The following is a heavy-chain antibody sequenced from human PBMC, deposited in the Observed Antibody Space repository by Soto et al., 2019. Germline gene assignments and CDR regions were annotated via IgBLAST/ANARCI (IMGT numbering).Heavy chain of an antibody. V-gene: IGHV4-39*01. D-gene: IGHD4-4*01. CDR2: IHHDGNT. CDR3: ETHMAYTTYRGAFGV. Sequence: QLQLQESGPGLVKPSETLSLTCTVSGASVTSSTYYWAWIRQPPGKGLEWVGSIHHDGNTYYNPSLKSRATITIDTSTTHFSLRLSSMNVDDTDVFYCETHMAYTTYRGAFGVWGQGTMVTVSS. CDR1: GASVTSSTYY. J-gene: IGHJ3*01.